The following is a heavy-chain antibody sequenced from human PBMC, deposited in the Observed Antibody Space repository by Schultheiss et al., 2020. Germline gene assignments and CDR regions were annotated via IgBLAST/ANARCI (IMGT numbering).Heavy chain of an antibody. CDR1: GFTFSNYA. CDR2: ISGGAGTT. CDR3: AKAPQSRTTIPDY. D-gene: IGHD1-1*01. Sequence: GGSLRLSCVASGFTFSNYAMNWVRQAPGKGLEWVSVISGGAGTTYYADSVKGRFTISRDNSKNTLYLQMNSLRAEDTAVYYCAKAPQSRTTIPDYWGQGTLVTVSS. J-gene: IGHJ4*02. V-gene: IGHV3-23*01.